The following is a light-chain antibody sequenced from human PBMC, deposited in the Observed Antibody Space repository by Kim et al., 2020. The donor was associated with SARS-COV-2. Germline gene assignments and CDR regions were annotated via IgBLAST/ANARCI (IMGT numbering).Light chain of an antibody. V-gene: IGLV2-11*01. CDR1: SSGVGGYNY. CDR3: CSYAGSYTNYV. CDR2: DVS. J-gene: IGLJ1*01. Sequence: QSVTISCTGTSSGVGGYNYVSWYQHHPGKVPKLMIYDVSKRPSGVPDRFSGSKSGNTASLTISGLQAEDEADYYCCSYAGSYTNYVFGTGTKVTVL.